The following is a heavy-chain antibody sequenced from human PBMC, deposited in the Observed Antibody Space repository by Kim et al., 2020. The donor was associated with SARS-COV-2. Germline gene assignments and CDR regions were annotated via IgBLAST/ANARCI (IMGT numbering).Heavy chain of an antibody. CDR3: ARDETQNYYDSREDDAFDI. CDR1: GFTFSSYS. D-gene: IGHD3-22*01. Sequence: GGSLRLSCAASGFTFSSYSMNWVRQAPGKGLEWVSSISSSSSYIYYADSVKGRFTISRDNAKNSLYLQMNSLRAEDTAVYYCARDETQNYYDSREDDAFDIWGQGTMVTVSS. V-gene: IGHV3-21*01. J-gene: IGHJ3*02. CDR2: ISSSSSYI.